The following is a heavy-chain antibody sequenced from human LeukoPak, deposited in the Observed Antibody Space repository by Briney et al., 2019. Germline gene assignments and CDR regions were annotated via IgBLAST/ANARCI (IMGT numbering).Heavy chain of an antibody. CDR2: IYWDDNK. V-gene: IGHV2-5*02. CDR3: AHYGDYRFMYYFDH. J-gene: IGHJ4*02. CDR1: GSSLSTSGVG. Sequence: SGPTLVKPTQTLTLTCPFSGSSLSTSGVGVGWIRQPPGKALEWLALIYWDDNKLYSPSLKRRLTITKDTSKNQVVLTMTNMDPVDTATYYCAHYGDYRFMYYFDHWGQGTPVTVSS. D-gene: IGHD4-17*01.